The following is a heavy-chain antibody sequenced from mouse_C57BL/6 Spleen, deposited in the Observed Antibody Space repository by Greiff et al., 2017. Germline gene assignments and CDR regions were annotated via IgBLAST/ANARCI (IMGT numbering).Heavy chain of an antibody. J-gene: IGHJ2*01. CDR1: GFTFSSYG. D-gene: IGHD2-5*01. V-gene: IGHV5-6*01. CDR3: ARSYYSKEYYFDY. Sequence: EVKLMESGGDLVKPGGSLKLSCAASGFTFSSYGMSWVRQTPDNRLEWVATISSGGSYTYYPDSVKGRFTISRDNAKNTLYLQMSSLKSEDTAMYYCARSYYSKEYYFDYWGKGTTLTVSS. CDR2: ISSGGSYT.